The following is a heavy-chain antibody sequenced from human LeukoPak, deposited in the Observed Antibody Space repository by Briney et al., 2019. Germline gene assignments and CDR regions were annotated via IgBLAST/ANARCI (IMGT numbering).Heavy chain of an antibody. CDR2: INPNSAGT. CDR1: GYTFTGYY. Sequence: ASVKVSXKASGYTFTGYYMHWVRQAPGQGLEWMGRINPNSAGTKYAQKFQGRVTMTRDTSISIAYMELSTLRSDDPAVYYCASTTVTTHAFDIWGQGTMVTVSS. J-gene: IGHJ3*02. CDR3: ASTTVTTHAFDI. V-gene: IGHV1-2*06. D-gene: IGHD4-17*01.